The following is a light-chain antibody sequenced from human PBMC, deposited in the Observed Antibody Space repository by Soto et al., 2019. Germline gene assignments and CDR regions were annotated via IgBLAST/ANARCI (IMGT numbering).Light chain of an antibody. Sequence: QSALTQPASVSGSPGQSITISCTGTSSDVVNDLLVSWYQQQPGKAPKLMIYEGTKRPAGVSDRFSGSKSGNTASLTISGLQAEDEADYFCSSYVGDSAYAFGTGTKLTVL. CDR3: SSYVGDSAYA. J-gene: IGLJ1*01. V-gene: IGLV2-23*01. CDR2: EGT. CDR1: SSDVVNDLL.